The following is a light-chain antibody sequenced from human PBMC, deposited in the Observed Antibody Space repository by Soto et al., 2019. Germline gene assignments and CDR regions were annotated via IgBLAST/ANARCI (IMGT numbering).Light chain of an antibody. CDR1: QIISIW. CDR2: DAS. CDR3: QQYHSYST. Sequence: DIQGTQSPSTLSASVLDRATTTFRSVQIISIWLAFYHQKPGNAPQLLIYDASSLESGVPSRFSGSGSGTEFLLTISSLQHDDFATYYCQQYHSYSTFGQGTKVDIK. V-gene: IGKV1-5*01. J-gene: IGKJ1*01.